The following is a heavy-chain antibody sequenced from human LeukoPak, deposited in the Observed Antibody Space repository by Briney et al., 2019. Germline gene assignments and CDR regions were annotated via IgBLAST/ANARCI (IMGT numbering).Heavy chain of an antibody. V-gene: IGHV4-38-2*02. J-gene: IGHJ4*02. Sequence: SETLSLTCTVSGYSISSGYYWGWIRQPPGKGLEWIGSIYHSGSTYYNPSLKSRVTISVDTSRNQFSLKLSSVTAADTAMYYCARAGSTHADYWGQGTLVTVSS. CDR3: ARAGSTHADY. CDR1: GYSISSGYY. D-gene: IGHD1-26*01. CDR2: IYHSGST.